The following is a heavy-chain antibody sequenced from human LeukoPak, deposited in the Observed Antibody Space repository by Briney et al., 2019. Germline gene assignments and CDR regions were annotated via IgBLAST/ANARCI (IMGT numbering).Heavy chain of an antibody. V-gene: IGHV3-23*01. CDR2: ISGSGGST. CDR3: ARDLSSSWSFDY. CDR1: GFTFSSYA. Sequence: GGSLRLSCAASGFTFSSYAMSWVRQAPGKGLEWVSAISGSGGSTYYADSVKGRFTISRDNSKNTLYLQMNSLRAEDTAVYYCARDLSSSWSFDYWGQGTLVTVSS. D-gene: IGHD6-13*01. J-gene: IGHJ4*02.